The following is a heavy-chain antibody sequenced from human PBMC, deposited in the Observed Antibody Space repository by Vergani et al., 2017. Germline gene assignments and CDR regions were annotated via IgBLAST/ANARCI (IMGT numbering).Heavy chain of an antibody. V-gene: IGHV4-39*01. CDR1: GTSISGSSDY. J-gene: IGHJ6*02. CDR3: ARGDAMDV. Sequence: QLQLQESGPGLLKPSETLSLTCSVSGTSISGSSDYWGWIRQPPGKWLEWIGSIFYTGTSYYNPSLESRATNSVDTSKNQFSLKLESLTAADTAVYYCARGDAMDVWGPGTTVIVSS. CDR2: IFYTGTS.